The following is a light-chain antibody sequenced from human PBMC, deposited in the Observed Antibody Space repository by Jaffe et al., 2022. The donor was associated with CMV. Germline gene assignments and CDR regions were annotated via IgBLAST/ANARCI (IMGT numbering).Light chain of an antibody. CDR3: QQHNTYPRT. J-gene: IGKJ1*01. V-gene: IGKV1-5*03. CDR1: ESIYTA. CDR2: QAS. Sequence: DIQMTQSPSTLSASVGDRVTITCRASESIYTALAWYQQKPGKVPNVLIYQASSLQSGVPSRFSGSGSETEFTLTISSLQPDDFATYYCQQHNTYPRTFGQGTKVEIK.